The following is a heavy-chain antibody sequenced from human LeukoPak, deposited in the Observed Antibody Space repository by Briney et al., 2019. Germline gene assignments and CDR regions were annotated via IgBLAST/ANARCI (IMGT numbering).Heavy chain of an antibody. CDR2: IAYDGSDK. J-gene: IGHJ4*02. CDR1: GFTFSSFA. Sequence: GGSLRVSCAASGFTFSSFAMQWVRQAPGKGLEWVAVIAYDGSDKYYADSVRGRFTISRDNSKNIVYLQMNNLKTEDTAVYYCASVLDYWGQGILVTVSS. CDR3: ASVLDY. V-gene: IGHV3-30*04.